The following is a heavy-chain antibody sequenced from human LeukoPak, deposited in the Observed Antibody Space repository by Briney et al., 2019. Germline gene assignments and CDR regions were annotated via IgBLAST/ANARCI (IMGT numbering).Heavy chain of an antibody. CDR3: ARSPPRALHPTR. J-gene: IGHJ4*02. CDR2: IWYDGSNK. CDR1: GFTFSSYG. Sequence: GGSLRLPCAASGFTFSSYGMHWVRQAPGKGLEWVAVIWYDGSNKYYADSVKGRFTISRDNSKNTLYLQMNSLRAEDTAVYYCARSPPRALHPTRWGQGTLVTVSS. V-gene: IGHV3-33*01.